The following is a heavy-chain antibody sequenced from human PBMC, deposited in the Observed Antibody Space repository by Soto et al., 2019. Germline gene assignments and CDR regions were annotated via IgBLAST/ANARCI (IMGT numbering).Heavy chain of an antibody. D-gene: IGHD2-15*01. J-gene: IGHJ6*03. Sequence: SQTLSLTCAVYGGSFSGYYWSWIRQPPGKGLEWIGEINHSGSTNYNPSLKSRVTISVDTSKNQFSLKLSSVTAADTAVYYCARRRTSPDYCSGGSCYPAHYYYMDVWGKGTTVTVSS. V-gene: IGHV4-34*01. CDR2: INHSGST. CDR1: GGSFSGYY. CDR3: ARRRTSPDYCSGGSCYPAHYYYMDV.